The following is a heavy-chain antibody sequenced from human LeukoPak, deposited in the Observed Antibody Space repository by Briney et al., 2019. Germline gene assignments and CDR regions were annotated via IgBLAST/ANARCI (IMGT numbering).Heavy chain of an antibody. V-gene: IGHV1-18*01. Sequence: GASVKVSCKASGYTFTSYGISWVRQAPGQGLEWMGWISAYNGNTNYAQKLQGRVTMTTDTSTSTAYMELWSLRSDDTAVYYCARVRSPMVRGVVDYWGQGTLVTVSS. CDR2: ISAYNGNT. CDR1: GYTFTSYG. D-gene: IGHD3-10*01. J-gene: IGHJ4*02. CDR3: ARVRSPMVRGVVDY.